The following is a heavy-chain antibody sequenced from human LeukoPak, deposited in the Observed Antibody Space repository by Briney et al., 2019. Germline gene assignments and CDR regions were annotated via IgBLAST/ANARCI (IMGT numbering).Heavy chain of an antibody. D-gene: IGHD3-22*01. V-gene: IGHV3-23*01. CDR2: ISRSGDST. Sequence: GGSLRLSCAASGFTFSSYGMSWVRQAPGKGLEWVSVISRSGDSTYYADSLKGRFTISRDNSRNTLFLQVISLRVEDTAVYYCAKNRVVPVVRDAFDIWGQGTMVTVSS. CDR3: AKNRVVPVVRDAFDI. CDR1: GFTFSSYG. J-gene: IGHJ3*02.